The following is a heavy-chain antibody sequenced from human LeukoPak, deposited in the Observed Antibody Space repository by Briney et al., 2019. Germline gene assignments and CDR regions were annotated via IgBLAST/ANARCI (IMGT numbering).Heavy chain of an antibody. Sequence: GGSLRLSCAASGFTVSSNYMSWVRQTPGKGLEWVSYISSSSSTIYYADSVKGRFTISRDNAKNSLYLQMNSLRAEDTAVYYCARADSGGSLYYYYYMDVWGKGTTVTVSS. CDR1: GFTVSSNY. J-gene: IGHJ6*03. D-gene: IGHD4-23*01. CDR3: ARADSGGSLYYYYYMDV. V-gene: IGHV3-48*01. CDR2: ISSSSSTI.